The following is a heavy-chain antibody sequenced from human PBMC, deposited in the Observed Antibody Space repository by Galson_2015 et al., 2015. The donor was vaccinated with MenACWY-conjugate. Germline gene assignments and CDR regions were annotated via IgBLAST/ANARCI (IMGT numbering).Heavy chain of an antibody. Sequence: SLRLSCAASGFTFSNYAMTWVRQAPGKGLEWVSTISASGGITNCADSVKGRFTISRGNYDKTLYLQMNNLRAEDTAVYYCAKDLWARGSSYGPFEYWGQGTLVTFSS. CDR3: AKDLWARGSSYGPFEY. D-gene: IGHD5-18*01. CDR1: GFTFSNYA. V-gene: IGHV3-23*01. J-gene: IGHJ4*02. CDR2: ISASGGIT.